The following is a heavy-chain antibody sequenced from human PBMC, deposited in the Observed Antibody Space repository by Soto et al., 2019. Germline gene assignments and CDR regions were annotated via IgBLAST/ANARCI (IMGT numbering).Heavy chain of an antibody. CDR1: GFTFSSYA. CDR2: ISGSGGST. D-gene: IGHD3-22*01. V-gene: IGHV3-23*01. CDR3: AKDFIPPALVVITFGY. J-gene: IGHJ4*02. Sequence: GGSLRLSCAASGFTFSSYAMSWVRQAPGKGLEWVSAISGSGGSTYYAESVKGRFNISRDNSKNTLYLQMNSLRAEDTALYYCAKDFIPPALVVITFGYWGQGTLVTVSS.